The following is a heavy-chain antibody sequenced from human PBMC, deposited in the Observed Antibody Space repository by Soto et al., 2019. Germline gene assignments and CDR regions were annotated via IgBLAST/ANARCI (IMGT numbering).Heavy chain of an antibody. CDR1: GYNFPQYR. CDR2: ITAGDAKT. D-gene: IGHD2-2*01. CDR3: ARDLYSSSWFWFDP. Sequence: QVQLVQSGADVKKPGASVKISCKASGYNFPQYRIHWVRQAPGQRLEWMGWITAGDAKTEYSQKVQGRVTISRDISATTVYLDLDSLRSEETAVYFCARDLYSSSWFWFDPWGRGTQVIVSS. J-gene: IGHJ5*02. V-gene: IGHV1-3*01.